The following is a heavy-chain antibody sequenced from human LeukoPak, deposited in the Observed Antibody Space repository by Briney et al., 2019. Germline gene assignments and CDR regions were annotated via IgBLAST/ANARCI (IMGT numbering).Heavy chain of an antibody. CDR3: ARASPSLYYYFDY. D-gene: IGHD6-13*01. Sequence: SETLSLTCTVSGGSISSYYWSWIRQPPGKGLEWIGYIYYSGSTNYNPSLKSRVTISVDASKNQFSLKLSSVTAADTAVYYCARASPSLYYYFDYWGQGTLVTVSS. J-gene: IGHJ4*02. V-gene: IGHV4-59*01. CDR1: GGSISSYY. CDR2: IYYSGST.